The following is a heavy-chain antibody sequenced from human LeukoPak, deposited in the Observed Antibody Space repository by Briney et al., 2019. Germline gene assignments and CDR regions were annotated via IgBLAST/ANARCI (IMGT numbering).Heavy chain of an antibody. V-gene: IGHV1-24*01. CDR2: FDPEDGET. D-gene: IGHD2-2*01. CDR1: GYTLTELS. Sequence: GASVKVFCKVSGYTLTELSMHWVRQAPGKGLEWMGGFDPEDGETIYAQKFQGRVTMTEDTSTDTAYMELSSLRSEDTAVYYCATNYPHCSSTSCTAFDYWGQGTLVTVSS. CDR3: ATNYPHCSSTSCTAFDY. J-gene: IGHJ4*02.